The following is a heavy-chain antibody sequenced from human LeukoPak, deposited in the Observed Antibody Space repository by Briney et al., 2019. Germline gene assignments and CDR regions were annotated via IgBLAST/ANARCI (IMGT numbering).Heavy chain of an antibody. V-gene: IGHV5-51*01. CDR2: IYPGDSDT. J-gene: IGHJ3*02. CDR3: ATRGDSSGYRAFDI. Sequence: GESLQISCKGSGYSFISYWIGWVRQLPGKGLEWMGIIYPGDSDTRYSPSFQGQVTISADKSISTAYLQWSSLKASDTAMYYCATRGDSSGYRAFDIWGQGTMVTVSS. CDR1: GYSFISYW. D-gene: IGHD3-22*01.